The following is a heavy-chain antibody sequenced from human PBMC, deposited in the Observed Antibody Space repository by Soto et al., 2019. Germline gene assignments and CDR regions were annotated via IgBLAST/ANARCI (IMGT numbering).Heavy chain of an antibody. V-gene: IGHV3-48*02. CDR3: ARTLGYCSGGSCYLSALEYYYYGMDV. CDR1: GFTFSSYS. CDR2: ISSSSSTI. J-gene: IGHJ6*02. D-gene: IGHD2-15*01. Sequence: GGSLRLSCAASGFTFSSYSMNWVRQAPGKGLEWVSYISSSSSTIYYADSVKGRFTISRDNAKNSLYLQMNSLRDEDTAVYYCARTLGYCSGGSCYLSALEYYYYGMDVWGQGTTVTVSS.